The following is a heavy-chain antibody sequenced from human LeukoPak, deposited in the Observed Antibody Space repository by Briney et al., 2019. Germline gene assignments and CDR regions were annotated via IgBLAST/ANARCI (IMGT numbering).Heavy chain of an antibody. CDR1: GGSINNYY. CDR2: IFSSGNT. CDR3: ARQGGSYSPFGF. V-gene: IGHV4-59*08. D-gene: IGHD1-26*01. Sequence: SETLSLTCTVSGGSINNYYWSWIRQPPGKGLEWLGYIFSSGNTYYNPSLKSRVTMSVDTSKNQFSLKLTSVTDADTAVYYCARQGGSYSPFGFWGQGTLVTVSS. J-gene: IGHJ4*02.